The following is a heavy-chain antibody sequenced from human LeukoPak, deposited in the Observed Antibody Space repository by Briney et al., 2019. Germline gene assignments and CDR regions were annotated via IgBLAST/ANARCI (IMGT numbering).Heavy chain of an antibody. D-gene: IGHD6-19*01. CDR3: AKILYSSNIDY. CDR2: IFYTGRS. CDR1: GGSISSVSYY. J-gene: IGHJ4*02. Sequence: PSETLSLTCTVSGGSISSVSYYWGWIRQPPGKGLECIGSIFYTGRSYYNPSLKRRVTISVDTSKNQFSLKLRSVTAADTAVYYCAKILYSSNIDYWGQGTLVTVSS. V-gene: IGHV4-39*07.